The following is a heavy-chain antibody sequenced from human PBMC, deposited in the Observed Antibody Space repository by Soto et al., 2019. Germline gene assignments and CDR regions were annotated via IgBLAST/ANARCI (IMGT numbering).Heavy chain of an antibody. CDR1: GGSISSGGYS. CDR3: ARENNVLPGGYFDY. V-gene: IGHV4-30-2*01. J-gene: IGHJ4*02. Sequence: QLQLQESGSGLVKPSQTLSLTCAASGGSISSGGYSWSWIRQPPGKGLEWIGYIDHSGSTYYNPSLKSRVTISVDRSKNQFSLKLSSVTAADTAVYYCARENNVLPGGYFDYWGQGTLVTVSS. CDR2: IDHSGST. D-gene: IGHD3-10*01.